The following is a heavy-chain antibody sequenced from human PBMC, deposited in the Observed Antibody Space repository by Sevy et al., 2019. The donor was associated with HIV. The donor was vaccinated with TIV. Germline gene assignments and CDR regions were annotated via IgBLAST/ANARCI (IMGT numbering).Heavy chain of an antibody. Sequence: GGSLRLSCAASGFTFSSYGMHWVRQAPGKGLEWVAVISYDGSNKYYADSVKGRFTISRDNSKNTPYLQMNSLRAEDTAVYYCAKDKQVYGDYYYGMDVWGQGTTVTVSS. CDR1: GFTFSSYG. CDR2: ISYDGSNK. CDR3: AKDKQVYGDYYYGMDV. J-gene: IGHJ6*02. D-gene: IGHD4-17*01. V-gene: IGHV3-30*18.